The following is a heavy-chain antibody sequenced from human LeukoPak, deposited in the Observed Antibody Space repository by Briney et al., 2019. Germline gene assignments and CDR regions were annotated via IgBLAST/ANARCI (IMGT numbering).Heavy chain of an antibody. CDR1: GYTFTSYD. V-gene: IGHV1-8*03. CDR2: MNPNSGNT. D-gene: IGHD1-1*01. Sequence: ASVKVFCKASGYTFTSYDINWVRQATGQGLEWMGWMNPNSGNTGYAQKFQGRVTITRNSSINTAYMELSSLRSEDTAVYHCARDRLLEDRDYYYYYYMDVWGKGTTVTVSS. J-gene: IGHJ6*03. CDR3: ARDRLLEDRDYYYYYYMDV.